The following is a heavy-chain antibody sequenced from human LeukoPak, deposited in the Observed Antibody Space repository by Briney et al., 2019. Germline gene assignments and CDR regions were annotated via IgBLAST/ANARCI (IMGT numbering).Heavy chain of an antibody. J-gene: IGHJ6*02. Sequence: ASVKVSCKASGYTFTSYYMHWVRQAPGQGLEWMGIINPSGGSTSYAQKFQGRVTMTRDTSTSTVYMELSSLRSEDTAVYYCARVYPHDGDYFYYYYGMDVWGQGTTVTVSS. D-gene: IGHD4-17*01. CDR1: GYTFTSYY. V-gene: IGHV1-46*01. CDR3: ARVYPHDGDYFYYYYGMDV. CDR2: INPSGGST.